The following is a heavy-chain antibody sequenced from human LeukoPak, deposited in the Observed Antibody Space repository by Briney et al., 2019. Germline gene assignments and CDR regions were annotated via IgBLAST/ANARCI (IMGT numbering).Heavy chain of an antibody. V-gene: IGHV1-8*01. CDR1: GDTFTSYD. Sequence: ASVKVSCEASGDTFTSYDINWVRQATGQGLEWMGYMNPNSGNTSYAQKLQDRVNMTRNNYTSTAYMELSSLRSEDTAVYYCALSLFYYNRSGYYPFAYWGQGTLVTVSS. CDR2: MNPNSGNT. CDR3: ALSLFYYNRSGYYPFAY. D-gene: IGHD3-22*01. J-gene: IGHJ4*02.